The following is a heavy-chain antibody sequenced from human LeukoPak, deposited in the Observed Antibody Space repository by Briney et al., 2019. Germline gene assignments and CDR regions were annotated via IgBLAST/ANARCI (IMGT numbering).Heavy chain of an antibody. Sequence: SETLSLTCAVSGGSISSNSYYWGWIRQPPGKGLEWIGSIYYSGSTYYNPSLKSRVTISVDTSKNQFSLKLSSVSAADTAVYYCARNKYYYGSGNYGVPNWFDPWGQGTLVTVSS. CDR1: GGSISSNSYY. J-gene: IGHJ5*02. CDR3: ARNKYYYGSGNYGVPNWFDP. D-gene: IGHD3-10*01. CDR2: IYYSGST. V-gene: IGHV4-39*01.